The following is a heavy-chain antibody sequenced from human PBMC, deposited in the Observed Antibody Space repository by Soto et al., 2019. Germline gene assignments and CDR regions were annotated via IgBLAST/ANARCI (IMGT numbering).Heavy chain of an antibody. CDR3: ARGPTTVSTSTNFDF. V-gene: IGHV3-74*01. J-gene: IGHJ4*02. D-gene: IGHD4-17*01. CDR1: GFTFTSYW. Sequence: EVQLVESGGGVVQPGGSLRLSCVVSGFTFTSYWMHWVRHVPGKGLVWVSRINPGGSSTSYADSVKGPFTISRDNAKNMVYLQINGLRAEDTAVYYCARGPTTVSTSTNFDFWGQGTLVSVSS. CDR2: INPGGSST.